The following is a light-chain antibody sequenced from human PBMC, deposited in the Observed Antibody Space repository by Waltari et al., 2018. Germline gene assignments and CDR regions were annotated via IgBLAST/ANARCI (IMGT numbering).Light chain of an antibody. CDR2: KNN. V-gene: IGLV1-44*01. J-gene: IGLJ3*02. Sequence: QAVLTPAVSVSGTPGPRVSISCFGTQSNIGSMTVNLYQPPPGTAPQLLIYKNNQRPSEVSYRFSGSKSGTSASLAISGLQSEDEADYFCAAWDDSLNSWVFGRGTKLTVL. CDR1: QSNIGSMT. CDR3: AAWDDSLNSWV.